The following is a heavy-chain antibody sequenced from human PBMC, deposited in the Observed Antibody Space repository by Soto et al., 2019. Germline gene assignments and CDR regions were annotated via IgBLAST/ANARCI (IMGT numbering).Heavy chain of an antibody. CDR2: MNPNSGNT. CDR1: GYTFTSYD. D-gene: IGHD1-20*01. J-gene: IGHJ6*03. V-gene: IGHV1-8*01. Sequence: GASVKVSCKASGYTFTSYDINWVRQATGQGLEWMGWMNPNSGNTGYAQKFQGRVTMTRSTSISTAYMELSSLRSEDTAVYYCARQVVYSYYYYMDVWGKGTTVTVSS. CDR3: ARQVVYSYYYYMDV.